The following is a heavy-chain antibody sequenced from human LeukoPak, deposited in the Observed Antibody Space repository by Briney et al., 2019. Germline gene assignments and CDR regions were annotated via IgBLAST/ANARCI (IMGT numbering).Heavy chain of an antibody. CDR3: AAGRDILTGYPPTDY. CDR1: GYTFTSYG. J-gene: IGHJ4*02. CDR2: INPNSGNT. Sequence: ASVKVSCKASGYTFTSYGISWVRQAPGQGLEWMGWINPNSGNTNYAQKLQGRVTMTTDTSTSTAYMELRSLRSDDTAVYYCAAGRDILTGYPPTDYWGQGTLVTVSS. V-gene: IGHV1-18*01. D-gene: IGHD3-9*01.